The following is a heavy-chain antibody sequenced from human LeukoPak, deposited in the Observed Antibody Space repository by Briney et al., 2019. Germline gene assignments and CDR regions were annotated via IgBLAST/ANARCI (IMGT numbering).Heavy chain of an antibody. Sequence: GASVKVSCKASDYTFTSYGISCVRQAPGQGLEYMGWISANNGDTSYPQKVQGRVTMTTDTSTTTAYMELRSLRSDDTAVYYCARKGTGLAFDVWGQGTMVTVSS. CDR2: ISANNGDT. V-gene: IGHV1-18*04. J-gene: IGHJ3*01. D-gene: IGHD3-10*01. CDR1: DYTFTSYG. CDR3: ARKGTGLAFDV.